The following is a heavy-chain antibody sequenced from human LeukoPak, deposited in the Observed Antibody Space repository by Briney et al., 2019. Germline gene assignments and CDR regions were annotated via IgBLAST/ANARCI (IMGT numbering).Heavy chain of an antibody. CDR3: ASWGPTPPDYYDSSGYLVY. V-gene: IGHV3-48*03. CDR2: ISSSGSTI. J-gene: IGHJ4*02. D-gene: IGHD3-22*01. CDR1: GFTFSSYE. Sequence: GGSLRLSCAASGFTFSSYEMNWVRQAPGKGLEWVSYISSSGSTIYYADSVKGRFTTSRDNAKNSLYLQMNSLRAEDTAVYYCASWGPTPPDYYDSSGYLVYWGQGTLVTVSS.